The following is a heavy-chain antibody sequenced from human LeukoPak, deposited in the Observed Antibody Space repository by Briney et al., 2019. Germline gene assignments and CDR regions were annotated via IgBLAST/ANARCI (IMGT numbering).Heavy chain of an antibody. Sequence: GGSLRLSCACSGFTFSNFVMGWVRQAPGKGLEWVSVIRGGDVISRYYVDSVKGRFTISRHNSWNTLYLLLNSLRVDDTARYYCVAYDGSSDSSDYYYGGRGTLVTVSS. CDR2: IRGGDVISR. V-gene: IGHV3-23*01. D-gene: IGHD4-11*01. J-gene: IGHJ4*02. CDR1: GFTFSNFV. CDR3: VAYDGSSDSSDYYY.